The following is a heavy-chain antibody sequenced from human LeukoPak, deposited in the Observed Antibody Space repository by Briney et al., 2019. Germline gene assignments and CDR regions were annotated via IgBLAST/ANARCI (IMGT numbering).Heavy chain of an antibody. CDR2: INHSGST. D-gene: IGHD3-22*01. J-gene: IGHJ4*02. CDR3: ARGLRPYYYDSSGYFYY. CDR1: GFTFSSYS. V-gene: IGHV4-34*01. Sequence: PGGSLRLSCAASGFTFSSYSMNWVRQAPGKGLEWIGEINHSGSTNYNPSLKSRVTISVDTSKNQFSLKLSSVTAADTAVYYCARGLRPYYYDSSGYFYYWGQGTLVTVSS.